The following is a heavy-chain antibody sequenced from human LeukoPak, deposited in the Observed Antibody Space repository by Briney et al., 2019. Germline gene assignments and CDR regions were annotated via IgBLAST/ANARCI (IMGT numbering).Heavy chain of an antibody. CDR3: YYRVSSGYLT. CDR2: INPNSGGT. Sequence: ASVKVSCKASGYTFTGYYMHWVRLAPGQGLEWMGWINPNSGGTYYAQKFQGRVSMTRDMSISTAYMELSSLRSDDTAVYYCYYRVSSGYLTWGQGTLVAVSS. CDR1: GYTFTGYY. D-gene: IGHD3-22*01. J-gene: IGHJ4*02. V-gene: IGHV1-2*02.